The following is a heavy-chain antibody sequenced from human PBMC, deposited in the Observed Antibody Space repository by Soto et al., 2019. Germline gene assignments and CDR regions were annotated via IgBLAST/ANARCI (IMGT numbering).Heavy chain of an antibody. Sequence: EVQLVESGGGLVKPGGSLRLSCAASGFSLSDYSMNWIRQAPGKGLEWVASISSSSSFIHYAESMKGRFTISRDNAKNALHLQMNSLSAEDTAVYYCAGSSDDGRDNWGQGTLGTVSS. CDR3: AGSSDDGRDN. CDR2: ISSSSSFI. D-gene: IGHD1-26*01. V-gene: IGHV3-21*01. J-gene: IGHJ4*02. CDR1: GFSLSDYS.